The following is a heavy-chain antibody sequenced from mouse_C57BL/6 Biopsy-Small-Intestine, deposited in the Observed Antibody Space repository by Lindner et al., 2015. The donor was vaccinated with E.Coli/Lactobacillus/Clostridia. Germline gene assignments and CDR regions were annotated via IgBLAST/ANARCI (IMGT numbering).Heavy chain of an antibody. Sequence: SVKVSCKASGYIFTNYDINWVRQATGQGLEWLGWMNPDSGSTDYAQKFRDRITMTRDTSIGTAYLELNSLRPDDTAVYYCAKIVSDTNDAFHIWGQGTMVTVSS. V-gene: IGHV1-84*02. CDR2: MNPDSGST. D-gene: IGHD2-3*01. J-gene: IGHJ3*01. CDR3: AKIVSDTNDAFHI. CDR1: GYIFTNYD.